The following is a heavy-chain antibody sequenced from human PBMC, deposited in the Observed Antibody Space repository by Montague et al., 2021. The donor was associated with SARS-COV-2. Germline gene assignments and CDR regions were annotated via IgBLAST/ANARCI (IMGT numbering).Heavy chain of an antibody. D-gene: IGHD3-22*01. CDR1: GGSISSGGYY. V-gene: IGHV4-31*03. Sequence: TLSLTCTVSGGSISSGGYYWSWIRQHPGKGLEWIGYIYYSGSTXYNPSLKSRVTISVDTSKNQFSLKLSSVTAADTAVYYCARARITMIVVVNAFDIWGQGTMVTVSS. CDR2: IYYSGST. J-gene: IGHJ3*02. CDR3: ARARITMIVVVNAFDI.